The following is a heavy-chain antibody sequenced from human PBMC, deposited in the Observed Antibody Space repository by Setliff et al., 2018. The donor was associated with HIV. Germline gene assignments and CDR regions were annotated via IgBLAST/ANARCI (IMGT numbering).Heavy chain of an antibody. CDR1: GFTFSSYS. D-gene: IGHD1-26*01. CDR2: ISSGGEIM. V-gene: IGHV3-23*01. J-gene: IGHJ6*02. Sequence: GGSLRLSCAASGFTFSSYSMNWVRQAPGKGLEWVSAISSGGEIMFYADSVKGRFTISRDSSKSMLYLQMNSLRVEDTAIYYCAKPLTQWGVSPYHYAFGVWGQGTTVTVSS. CDR3: AKPLTQWGVSPYHYAFGV.